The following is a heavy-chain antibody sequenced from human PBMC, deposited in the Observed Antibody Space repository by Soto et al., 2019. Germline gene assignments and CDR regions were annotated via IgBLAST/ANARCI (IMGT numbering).Heavy chain of an antibody. Sequence: ASVKVSCKASGYTFTSYDINWVRQATGQGLEWMGWMNPNSGNTGYAQKFQGRVTMTRNTSISTAYMELSSLRSEDTAVYYCARGSYHYYGSGSVPEYYFDYWGQGTLVTVSS. CDR2: MNPNSGNT. D-gene: IGHD3-10*01. CDR3: ARGSYHYYGSGSVPEYYFDY. J-gene: IGHJ4*02. CDR1: GYTFTSYD. V-gene: IGHV1-8*01.